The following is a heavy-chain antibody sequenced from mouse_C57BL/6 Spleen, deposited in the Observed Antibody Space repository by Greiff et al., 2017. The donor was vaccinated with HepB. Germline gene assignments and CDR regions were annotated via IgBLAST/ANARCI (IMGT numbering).Heavy chain of an antibody. CDR1: GYTFTDYY. V-gene: IGHV1-26*01. CDR2: INPNNGGT. CDR3: ARALYYGYDGYYAMDY. Sequence: EVQLQQSGPELVKPGASVKISCKASGYTFTDYYMNWVKQSHGKSLEWIGDINPNNGGTSYNQKFKGKATLTVDKSSSTAYMELRSLTSEDSAVYYCARALYYGYDGYYAMDYWGQGTSVTVSS. D-gene: IGHD2-2*01. J-gene: IGHJ4*01.